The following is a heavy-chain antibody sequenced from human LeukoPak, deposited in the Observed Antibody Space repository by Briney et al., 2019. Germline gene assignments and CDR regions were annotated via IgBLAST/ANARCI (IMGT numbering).Heavy chain of an antibody. D-gene: IGHD6-13*01. V-gene: IGHV4-4*07. CDR2: IYSTGST. CDR3: ARGIADPYSFDS. Sequence: PSETLSLTCTVSGSSINFYYWSWIRQPAGKGLEWIGRIYSTGSTNYSPSLKSRVTMSVDKSKNQFSLNLSSVTAADTAVYYCARGIADPYSFDSWGQGTLVTVSS. J-gene: IGHJ4*02. CDR1: GSSINFYY.